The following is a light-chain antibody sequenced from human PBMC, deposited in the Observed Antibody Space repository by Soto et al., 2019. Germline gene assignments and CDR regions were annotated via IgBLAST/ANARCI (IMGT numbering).Light chain of an antibody. CDR3: QSYDCTLGALL. J-gene: IGLJ2*01. CDR1: KSNIGTGYD. V-gene: IGLV1-40*01. Sequence: QSVLTQAPSVSGAPGQRVTISCTGSKSNIGTGYDVHWYQRLPGTAPKLLIYANNNRPSGVPDRFSGSRSGTSASLAITGLQAEDEADYYCQSYDCTLGALLFGGGTKVTVL. CDR2: ANN.